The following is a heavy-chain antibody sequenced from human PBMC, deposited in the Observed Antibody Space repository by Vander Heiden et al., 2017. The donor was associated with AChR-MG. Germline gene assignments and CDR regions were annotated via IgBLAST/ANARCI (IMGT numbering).Heavy chain of an antibody. CDR1: GYTFTSYA. J-gene: IGHJ5*02. CDR3: ASNYYRNWFDP. V-gene: IGHV1-3*01. D-gene: IGHD3-10*01. CDR2: INAGNGNT. Sequence: QVQLVQSGAEVKKPGASVKVSCKASGYTFTSYALHWVRQSPGQRLEWMGWINAGNGNTKYSQKFQGRVTITRYTSASTAYLELSSLRSEDTAVYYGASNYYRNWFDPRGQGTLVTVSS.